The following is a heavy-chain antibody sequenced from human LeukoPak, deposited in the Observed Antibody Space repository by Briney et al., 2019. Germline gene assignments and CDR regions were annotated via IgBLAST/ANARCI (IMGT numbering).Heavy chain of an antibody. V-gene: IGHV3-21*01. Sequence: GGSLRLSCAASGFTFSTYSMNWVRQAPGKGLEWVSSISSGSDHIYYADSVKGRFTISRDNAKNSLYLQMDSLRAEDTAVFFCARNDYASLLGYYFWGQGTLVTVSS. J-gene: IGHJ4*02. CDR3: ARNDYASLLGYYF. D-gene: IGHD3-10*01. CDR1: GFTFSTYS. CDR2: ISSGSDHI.